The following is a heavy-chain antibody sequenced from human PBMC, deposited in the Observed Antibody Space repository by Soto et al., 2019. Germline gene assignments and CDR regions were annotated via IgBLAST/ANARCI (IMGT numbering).Heavy chain of an antibody. CDR2: FDPEDGET. J-gene: IGHJ4*02. V-gene: IGHV1-24*01. CDR1: GYTLTELP. Sequence: GASVKVSCKVSGYTLTELPMHWVRQAPGKGLGWMGGFDPEDGETIYAQKFQGRVTMTEDTSTDTAYMELSSLRSEDTAVYYCATDGGLRGYSGYDLDYWGQGTLVTVSS. CDR3: ATDGGLRGYSGYDLDY. D-gene: IGHD5-12*01.